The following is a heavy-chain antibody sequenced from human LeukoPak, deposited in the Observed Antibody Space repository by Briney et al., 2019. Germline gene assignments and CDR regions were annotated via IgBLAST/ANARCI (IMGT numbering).Heavy chain of an antibody. CDR2: ISSDGSNK. Sequence: GGSLRLSCAPSGFTFSSYGMHWVRQAPGKGLEWVAVISSDGSNKYYADSVKGRFTISRDNSKNTLYLQMNSLRAEDTAVYYCAKDGGSNWGLSAWYFDLWGRGTLVTVSS. CDR3: AKDGGSNWGLSAWYFDL. CDR1: GFTFSSYG. D-gene: IGHD7-27*01. J-gene: IGHJ2*01. V-gene: IGHV3-30*18.